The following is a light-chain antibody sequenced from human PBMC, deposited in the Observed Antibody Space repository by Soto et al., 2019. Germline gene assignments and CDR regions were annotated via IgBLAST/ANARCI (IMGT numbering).Light chain of an antibody. V-gene: IGKV2-30*01. J-gene: IGKJ1*01. CDR3: MQGTHWPWT. CDR1: QSLVYSDGNTY. CDR2: TVS. Sequence: DVVMSQSPLSLPVTLGQSVSISGRSCQSLVYSDGNTYLNWFQQRKGQSPRRLLYTVSNRDSGVPDKFRGSGSDTDFTLRINRVEAEDVGVYYCMQGTHWPWTFGQGTKVDIK.